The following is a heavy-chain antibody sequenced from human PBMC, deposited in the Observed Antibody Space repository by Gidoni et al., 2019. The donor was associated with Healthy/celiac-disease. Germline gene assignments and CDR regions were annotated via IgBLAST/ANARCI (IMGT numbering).Heavy chain of an antibody. D-gene: IGHD2-2*02. J-gene: IGHJ6*03. CDR3: AREGVRSCSSTSCYIYYYYYYMDV. V-gene: IGHV4-61*02. CDR1: GGSISSGSYY. Sequence: QVQLQESGPGLVKPSQTLSLTCTVSGGSISSGSYYWSWIRQPAGKGLEWIGRIYTSGSTNYNPSIKSRVTMSVDTSKNQFSLKLSSVTAADTAVYYCAREGVRSCSSTSCYIYYYYYYMDVWGKGTTVTVSS. CDR2: IYTSGST.